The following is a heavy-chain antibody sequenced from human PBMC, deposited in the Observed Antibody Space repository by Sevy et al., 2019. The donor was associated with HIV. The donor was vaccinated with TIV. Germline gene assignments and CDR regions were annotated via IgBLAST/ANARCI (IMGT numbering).Heavy chain of an antibody. D-gene: IGHD1-1*01. J-gene: IGHJ3*02. Sequence: GGSLRLSCAASGFTFSDYCVNWVRQAPGKGLEWVSSISDSSFCIYYADSVKGRFSIARYNDKNSLYLQMNSLRAEDTAVYYCARATGTEALDAFDIWGQGTMVTVSS. CDR3: ARATGTEALDAFDI. V-gene: IGHV3-21*01. CDR2: ISDSSFCI. CDR1: GFTFSDYC.